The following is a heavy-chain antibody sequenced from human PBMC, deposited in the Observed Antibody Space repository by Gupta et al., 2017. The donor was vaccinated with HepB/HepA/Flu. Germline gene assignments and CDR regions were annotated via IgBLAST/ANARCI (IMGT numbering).Heavy chain of an antibody. CDR1: GGSISSGGYS. CDR2: IFHSGTS. Sequence: QLQLQESGSGLVKPSQTLSLTCAVSGGSISSGGYSWSWIRQPPGKGLEWIGYIFHSGTSYNSPSLKSRVTMSVDRSKNQFSLKLTSVTAADTAVYFCARLNYGYGWCDPWGQGTLVTISS. D-gene: IGHD5-18*01. J-gene: IGHJ5*02. V-gene: IGHV4-30-2*01. CDR3: ARLNYGYGWCDP.